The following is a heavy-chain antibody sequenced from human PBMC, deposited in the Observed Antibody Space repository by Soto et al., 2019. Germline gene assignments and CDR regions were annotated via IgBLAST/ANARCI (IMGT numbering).Heavy chain of an antibody. CDR3: ERRRAGTGRTLDY. J-gene: IGHJ4*02. D-gene: IGHD3-10*01. Sequence: EVHLVESGGGLVQRGGSLRLSCAASGFTFRAYWMSWVRQAPGKGLEWVANIDQDGSGKYYVESVRGRFTISRDNAHNSLYLQTNSLRDEDTAVYFCERRRAGTGRTLDYWSQGTLVTVSS. V-gene: IGHV3-7*05. CDR1: GFTFRAYW. CDR2: IDQDGSGK.